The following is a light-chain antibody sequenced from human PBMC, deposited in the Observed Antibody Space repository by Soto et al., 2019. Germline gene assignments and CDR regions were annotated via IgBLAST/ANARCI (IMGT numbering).Light chain of an antibody. CDR3: QHRSNWPPYT. J-gene: IGKJ2*01. CDR2: DAS. V-gene: IGKV3-11*01. CDR1: QSLNND. Sequence: EIVLTQSPAALSLSPGETATLSCRASQSLNNDLAWYQQKPGQAPRLLIYDASDRATGVPARFRGSGSATDFTLTISSLDPEDFAVYYCQHRSNWPPYTFGQGTKLEI.